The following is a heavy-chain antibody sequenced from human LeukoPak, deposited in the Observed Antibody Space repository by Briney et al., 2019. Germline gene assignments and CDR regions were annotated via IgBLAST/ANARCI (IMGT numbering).Heavy chain of an antibody. D-gene: IGHD5-18*01. Sequence: PGGSLRLPCAASGFTFSSYGVYWVRQAPGKGLDCVAFITYDGSDKYYADSVKGRFTISRDNSRDTLYLQMNSLRGEDTAIYYCARNRGYTYDYDSFDPWGQGTLVTVSS. CDR1: GFTFSSYG. V-gene: IGHV3-30*19. J-gene: IGHJ5*02. CDR3: ARNRGYTYDYDSFDP. CDR2: ITYDGSDK.